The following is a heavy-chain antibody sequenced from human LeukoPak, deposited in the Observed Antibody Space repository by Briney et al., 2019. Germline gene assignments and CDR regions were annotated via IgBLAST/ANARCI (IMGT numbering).Heavy chain of an antibody. CDR1: GFTFSSYA. D-gene: IGHD6-19*01. CDR2: ISYDGSNK. Sequence: PGGSLRLSCAASGFTFSSYAMHWVRQAPGKGLEWVAVISYDGSNKYYADSVKGRFTISRDNSKNTLYLRMNSLRAEDTAVYYCARSAVAVFGYYFDYWGQGTLVTVSS. V-gene: IGHV3-30-3*01. CDR3: ARSAVAVFGYYFDY. J-gene: IGHJ4*02.